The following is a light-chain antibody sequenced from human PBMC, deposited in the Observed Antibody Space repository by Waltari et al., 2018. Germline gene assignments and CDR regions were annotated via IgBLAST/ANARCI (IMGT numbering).Light chain of an antibody. Sequence: EIALTQSPITLSVSPGERATLSCRASQSVNSNLAWYQQKPGQAPRLLIYGASTRATDIPARISGSGSRTELTLTISSLQSEDFAVYYCHQYNKWPFTFGPGTKVDIK. CDR3: HQYNKWPFT. V-gene: IGKV3-15*01. CDR2: GAS. J-gene: IGKJ3*01. CDR1: QSVNSN.